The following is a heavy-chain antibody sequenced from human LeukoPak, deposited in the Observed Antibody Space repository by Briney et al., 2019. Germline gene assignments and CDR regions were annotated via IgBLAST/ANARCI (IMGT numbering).Heavy chain of an antibody. J-gene: IGHJ3*02. CDR1: GFTLSSYA. CDR3: AREAYSGAGRDAFDI. D-gene: IGHD2-21*01. V-gene: IGHV3-64*01. CDR2: ISSNGGST. Sequence: GGSLRLSCAASGFTLSSYAMHWVRQAPGKGLEYVSAISSNGGSTYYANSVKGRFTISRDNAENSLYLQMTDLRAEDTAVYYCAREAYSGAGRDAFDIWGQGTVVTVSS.